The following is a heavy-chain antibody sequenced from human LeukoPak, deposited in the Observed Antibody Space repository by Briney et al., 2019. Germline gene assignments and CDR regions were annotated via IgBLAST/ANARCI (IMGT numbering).Heavy chain of an antibody. D-gene: IGHD1-26*01. CDR1: GVSISSYY. CDR3: ARWSGTYRNFDC. V-gene: IGHV4-59*01. CDR2: TYYSGST. Sequence: SETLSLTCTVSGVSISSYYWSWIRQPPGKGLDWIGYTYYSGSTNYNPSLKSRVTISLDTSKNQFSLKLSSVTPADTAMYYCARWSGTYRNFDCWGQGTLVTVSP. J-gene: IGHJ4*02.